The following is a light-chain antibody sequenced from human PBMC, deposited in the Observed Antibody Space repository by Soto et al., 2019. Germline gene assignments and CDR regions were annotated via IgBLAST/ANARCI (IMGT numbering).Light chain of an antibody. CDR2: DAS. J-gene: IGKJ1*01. CDR1: QSISSR. Sequence: DIQMTQSPSTLSASVGDRVTITCRASQSISSRLAWYQQKPGKAPKFLVYDASNLESGVPSRFSGSGSWPEFTLTISSLQPDDFAPYYCQQYNSYSVTFGQGTNVDIK. CDR3: QQYNSYSVT. V-gene: IGKV1-5*01.